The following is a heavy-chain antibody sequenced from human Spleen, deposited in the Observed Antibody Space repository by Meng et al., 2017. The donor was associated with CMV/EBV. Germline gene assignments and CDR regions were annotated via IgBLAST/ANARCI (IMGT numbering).Heavy chain of an antibody. CDR2: IRPNNGDT. CDR1: GYFFRDHF. Sequence: ASVKVSCKTSGYFFRDHFMHWVRQAPGQGLEWMGWIRPNNGDTNYAQDFQGRITVTRDTSTSTVYMELSSLRSEDTAVYYCAKGVGARGPFDYWGQGTLVTVSS. D-gene: IGHD1-26*01. J-gene: IGHJ4*02. CDR3: AKGVGARGPFDY. V-gene: IGHV1-2*02.